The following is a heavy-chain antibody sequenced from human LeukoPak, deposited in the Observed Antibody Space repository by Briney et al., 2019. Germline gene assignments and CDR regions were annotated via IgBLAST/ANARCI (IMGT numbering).Heavy chain of an antibody. CDR3: ARRPKWSRSGAFGI. J-gene: IGHJ3*02. Sequence: PSETLSLTCTVSGGSISSYYWSWIRQPAGKGLEWIGRIYTSGTTHYNPSLKSRVTMSVDTSKNQFSLKLSSVTAADTAVYYCARRPKWSRSGAFGIWGQGTMVTVSS. CDR1: GGSISSYY. D-gene: IGHD3-3*01. V-gene: IGHV4-4*07. CDR2: IYTSGTT.